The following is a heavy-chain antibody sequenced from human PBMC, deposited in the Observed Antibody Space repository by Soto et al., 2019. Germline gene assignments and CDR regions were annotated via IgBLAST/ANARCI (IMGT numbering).Heavy chain of an antibody. Sequence: SVQVSCKSSGGTFSSYAIGWGRQAPWQGLEWMGVIIPIFGTTNYAQKVPGRVTITADKSTSKAYMGLSCTRSEDTAGYYCATSSYMAPVIVVVFGYYHHGIEVWGRGTTVTVS. V-gene: IGHV1-69*06. CDR3: ATSSYMAPVIVVVFGYYHHGIEV. CDR2: IIPIFGTT. CDR1: GGTFSSYA. D-gene: IGHD3-22*01. J-gene: IGHJ6*02.